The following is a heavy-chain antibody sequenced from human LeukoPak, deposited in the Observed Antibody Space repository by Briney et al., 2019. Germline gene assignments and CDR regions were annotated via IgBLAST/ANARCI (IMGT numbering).Heavy chain of an antibody. Sequence: GGSLRLSCAASGFTFSSHGMSWVRQAPGKGLEWVSSISSSSSYIYYADSVKGRFTISRDNAKNSLYLQMNSLRAEDTAVYYCARANDNYYYYYMDVWGKGTTATISS. CDR1: GFTFSSHG. V-gene: IGHV3-21*01. CDR2: ISSSSSYI. J-gene: IGHJ6*03. D-gene: IGHD3-9*01. CDR3: ARANDNYYYYYMDV.